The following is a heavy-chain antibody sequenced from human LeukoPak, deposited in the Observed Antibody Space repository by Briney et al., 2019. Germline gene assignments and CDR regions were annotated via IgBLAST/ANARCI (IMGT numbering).Heavy chain of an antibody. D-gene: IGHD6-6*01. Sequence: ASVKVSCKASGYTFTSYGISWVRQAPGQGLEWMGWISAYNGNTNYAQKLQGRVTMTTDTSTSTAYMELRSLRSDDTAVYYCARLGSSPPNYYGMDVWGQGTTVTASS. J-gene: IGHJ6*02. CDR3: ARLGSSPPNYYGMDV. CDR1: GYTFTSYG. V-gene: IGHV1-18*01. CDR2: ISAYNGNT.